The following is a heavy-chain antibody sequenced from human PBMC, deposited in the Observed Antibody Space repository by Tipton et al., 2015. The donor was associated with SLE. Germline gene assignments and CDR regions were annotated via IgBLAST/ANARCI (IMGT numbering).Heavy chain of an antibody. J-gene: IGHJ6*02. CDR1: GFTFSSYG. V-gene: IGHV3-30*18. Sequence: QLVQSGGGVVQPGRSLRLSCAASGFTFSSYGMHWVRQAPGKGLEWVAVISYDGSNKYYADSVKGRFTISRDNSKNTLYLQMNSLRAEDTAVYYCAKEQGTVVPAAFYYYYGMDVWGQGTTVTVSS. CDR3: AKEQGTVVPAAFYYYYGMDV. D-gene: IGHD2-2*01. CDR2: ISYDGSNK.